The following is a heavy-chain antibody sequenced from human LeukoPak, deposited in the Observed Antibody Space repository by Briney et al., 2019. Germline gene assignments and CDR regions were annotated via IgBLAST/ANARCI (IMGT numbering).Heavy chain of an antibody. CDR3: ARGSSSHPRYYGMDV. V-gene: IGHV4-34*01. CDR2: INHSGST. Sequence: PSETLSLTCAVYGGSFSGYYWCWIRQPPGKGLEWIGEINHSGSTNYHPSLNSRVTISVDTSKDQFSLQLSAVPAADTAVYYCARGSSSHPRYYGMDVWGQGTTVTVSS. CDR1: GGSFSGYY. J-gene: IGHJ6*02.